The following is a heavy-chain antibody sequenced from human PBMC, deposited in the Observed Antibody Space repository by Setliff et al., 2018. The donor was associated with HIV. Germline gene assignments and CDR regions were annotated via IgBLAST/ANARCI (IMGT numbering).Heavy chain of an antibody. Sequence: SETLSLTCSVSGGSISSGSPYWGWIRQAPGKGLEWIGNIYYSGTTFYNPSLKSRVSISVDTSRNEFSLNLTSVTAADTAVYYCAREFSSSSFDQWGQGTLVTVSS. D-gene: IGHD6-6*01. CDR1: GGSISSGSPY. CDR3: AREFSSSSFDQ. J-gene: IGHJ4*02. CDR2: IYYSGTT. V-gene: IGHV4-39*02.